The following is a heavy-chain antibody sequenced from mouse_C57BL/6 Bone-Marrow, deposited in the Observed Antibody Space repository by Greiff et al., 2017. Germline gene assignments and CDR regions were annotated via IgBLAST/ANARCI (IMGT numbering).Heavy chain of an antibody. CDR1: GYTFTSYG. J-gene: IGHJ2*01. Sequence: VQLQQSGAELARPGASVKLSCKASGYTFTSYGISWVKQRTGQGLEWIGEIYPRSGNTSYNEKFKGKATLTADKSSSTAYMELRSLTSEDSAVYFCVVTGTLFDYWGQGTTLTVSS. D-gene: IGHD4-1*01. CDR2: IYPRSGNT. CDR3: VVTGTLFDY. V-gene: IGHV1-81*01.